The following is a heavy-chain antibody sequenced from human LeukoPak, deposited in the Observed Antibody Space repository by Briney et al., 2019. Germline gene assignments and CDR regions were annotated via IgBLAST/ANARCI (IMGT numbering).Heavy chain of an antibody. CDR1: GGSISSDY. D-gene: IGHD6-6*01. V-gene: IGHV4-59*01. CDR3: ARDMDSSGKYYYYMDV. J-gene: IGHJ6*03. Sequence: PSETLSLTCSVSGGSISSDYWGWIRQPPGKGLEWIGYIYYSGSTNYNPSLMSRVTISVDASKSQFSLKLSSVTAADTAVYYCARDMDSSGKYYYYMDVWGKGTTVTVSS. CDR2: IYYSGST.